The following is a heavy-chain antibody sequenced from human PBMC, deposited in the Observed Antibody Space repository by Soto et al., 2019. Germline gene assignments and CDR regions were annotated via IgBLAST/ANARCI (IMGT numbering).Heavy chain of an antibody. V-gene: IGHV3-30*18. CDR1: GFTFSSYG. Sequence: GGSLRLSCAASGFTFSSYGMHWVRQAPGKGLEWVAVISYDGSNKYYADSVKGRFTISRDNSKNTLYLQMNSLRAEDTAVYYCAKEGHYYDSSGYPNWFDPWGQGTMVTVSS. J-gene: IGHJ5*02. D-gene: IGHD3-22*01. CDR3: AKEGHYYDSSGYPNWFDP. CDR2: ISYDGSNK.